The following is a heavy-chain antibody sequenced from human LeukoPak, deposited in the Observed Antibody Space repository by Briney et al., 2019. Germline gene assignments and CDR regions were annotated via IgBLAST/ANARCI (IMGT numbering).Heavy chain of an antibody. CDR2: ISYDGSNK. CDR1: GFTFSSYG. Sequence: GGSLRLSCVASGFTFSSYGLHWVRQAPGKGLEWVAVISYDGSNKYYADSVKGRFTISRDNSKNTLYLQMNSLRTEDTAVYYCAKDWGYSGYWFDYWGQGTLVTVSS. D-gene: IGHD5-12*01. CDR3: AKDWGYSGYWFDY. V-gene: IGHV3-30*18. J-gene: IGHJ4*02.